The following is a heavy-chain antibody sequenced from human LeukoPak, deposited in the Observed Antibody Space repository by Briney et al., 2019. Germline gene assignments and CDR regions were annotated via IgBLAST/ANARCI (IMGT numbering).Heavy chain of an antibody. CDR2: ISYDGSNK. Sequence: GRSLRLSCAASGFTFSSYAMHWVHQAPGKGLEWVAVISYDGSNKYYADSVKGRFTISRDNSKNTLYLQMNSLRAEDTAVYYCARERYSSSWDYFDYWGQGTLVTVSS. CDR3: ARERYSSSWDYFDY. V-gene: IGHV3-30*01. D-gene: IGHD6-13*01. CDR1: GFTFSSYA. J-gene: IGHJ4*02.